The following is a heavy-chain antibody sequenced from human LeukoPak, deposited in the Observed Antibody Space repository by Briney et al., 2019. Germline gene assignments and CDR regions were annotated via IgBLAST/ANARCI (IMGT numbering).Heavy chain of an antibody. V-gene: IGHV3-7*01. CDR2: IKQDGSEK. J-gene: IGHJ2*01. CDR3: AREVRFRAYFDL. D-gene: IGHD3-10*01. Sequence: GGSLRLSCAASGFTFSSYWMSWVRQAPGKGLEWVANIKQDGSEKYSVDSVKGTFTISRDSAKNSLYLHMNSLRAEDTAVYYCAREVRFRAYFDLWGRGTLVTASS. CDR1: GFTFSSYW.